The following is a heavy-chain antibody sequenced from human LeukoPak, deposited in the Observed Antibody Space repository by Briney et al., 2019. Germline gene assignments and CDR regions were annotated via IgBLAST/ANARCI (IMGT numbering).Heavy chain of an antibody. CDR1: GYTFTGYY. Sequence: ASVKVSCKASGYTFTGYYMHWVRQAPGQGLEWMGWINPNSGGTNYAQKFQGRVTMTRDTSISTAYMELSRLRSDDMAVYYCARAGLLRLGELSLRFDPWGQGTLVTVSS. J-gene: IGHJ5*02. V-gene: IGHV1-2*02. CDR2: INPNSGGT. CDR3: ARAGLLRLGELSLRFDP. D-gene: IGHD3-16*02.